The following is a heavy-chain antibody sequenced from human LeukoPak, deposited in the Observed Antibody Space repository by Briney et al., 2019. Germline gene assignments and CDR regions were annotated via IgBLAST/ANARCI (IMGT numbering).Heavy chain of an antibody. CDR3: ARGLSGWWDDWFDP. D-gene: IGHD6-19*01. Sequence: ASVKVSCKASGGTFSSYAINRVRQATGQGLEWMGWMNPNSGNTGYAQKFQGRVTMTRNTSISTAYMELSSLRSEDTAVYYCARGLSGWWDDWFDPWGQGTLVTVSS. V-gene: IGHV1-8*02. CDR1: GGTFSSYA. J-gene: IGHJ5*02. CDR2: MNPNSGNT.